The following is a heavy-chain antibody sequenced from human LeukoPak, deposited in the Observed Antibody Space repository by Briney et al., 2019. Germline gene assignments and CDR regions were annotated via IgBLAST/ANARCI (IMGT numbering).Heavy chain of an antibody. CDR1: GFSVRSNY. CDR3: AKDISPHGSGSYYSY. J-gene: IGHJ4*02. Sequence: GGSLRLSCVASGFSVRSNYMTWVRQAPGKGLEWVSIIYSGDSTFYADSVKGRFTVSRDNSKNTLYLQMNSLRAEDTAVYYCAKDISPHGSGSYYSYWGQGTLVTVSS. D-gene: IGHD3-10*01. CDR2: IYSGDST. V-gene: IGHV3-53*01.